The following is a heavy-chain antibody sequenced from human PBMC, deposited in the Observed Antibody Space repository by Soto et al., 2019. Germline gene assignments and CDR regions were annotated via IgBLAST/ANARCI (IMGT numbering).Heavy chain of an antibody. CDR1: GDSIIGIYH. D-gene: IGHD3-3*01. J-gene: IGHJ4*02. Sequence: SETLSLTCAVSGDSIIGIYHWSWIRQSPGKGLEWIGYVYYSGSTNYNPSLKSRVTISVDTSKNQFSLKLRSVTAADTAVYYCAASISIFGVVPFWGQGTLVTVSS. CDR2: VYYSGST. V-gene: IGHV4-59*01. CDR3: AASISIFGVVPF.